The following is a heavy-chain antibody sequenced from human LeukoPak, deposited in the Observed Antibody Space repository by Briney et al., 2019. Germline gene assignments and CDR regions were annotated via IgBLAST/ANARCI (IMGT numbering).Heavy chain of an antibody. CDR1: GGTFTNYA. J-gene: IGHJ4*02. D-gene: IGHD3-9*01. V-gene: IGHV1-69*04. Sequence: GASVKVSCKASGGTFTNYAINWVRQATGQGLEWMGRIIPILDVTNYAQKFQGRVTITADQSTSTAYMALSSPRSEDTAVYYCARGGGVDILTGFQYWGQGTLVTVSS. CDR2: IIPILDVT. CDR3: ARGGGVDILTGFQY.